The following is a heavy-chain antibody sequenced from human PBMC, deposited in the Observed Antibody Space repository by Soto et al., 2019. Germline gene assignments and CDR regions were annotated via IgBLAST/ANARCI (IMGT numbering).Heavy chain of an antibody. Sequence: QVHLQESGPGLVKPSETLSLTCTVSGGSISSYYWSWIRQPPGKGLEWIGYISYSGSTNYNPSLKSRVTISVDTSKNQFSLKLRSVTTADTAVYYWARAYTSGWHEYFDYWGQGTLVSVSS. V-gene: IGHV4-59*01. CDR2: ISYSGST. D-gene: IGHD6-19*01. J-gene: IGHJ4*02. CDR3: ARAYTSGWHEYFDY. CDR1: GGSISSYY.